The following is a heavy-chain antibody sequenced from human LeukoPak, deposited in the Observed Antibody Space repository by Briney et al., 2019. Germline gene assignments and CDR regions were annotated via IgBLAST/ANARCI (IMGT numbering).Heavy chain of an antibody. CDR3: ARVRSGKRYYYGSGSYAVSPWFDP. CDR1: GYTFTSYA. J-gene: IGHJ5*02. CDR2: INTNTGNP. D-gene: IGHD3-10*01. Sequence: ASVKVSCKASGYTFTSYAMNWVRQAPGQGLEWMGWINTNTGNPTYAQGFTGRFVFSSDTSVSTAYLQISSLKAEDTAVYYCARVRSGKRYYYGSGSYAVSPWFDPWGQGTLVTVSS. V-gene: IGHV7-4-1*02.